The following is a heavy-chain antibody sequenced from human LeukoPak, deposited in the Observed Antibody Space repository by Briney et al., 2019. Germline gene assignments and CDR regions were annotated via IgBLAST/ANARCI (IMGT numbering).Heavy chain of an antibody. J-gene: IGHJ1*01. CDR3: TTNGWYCLDH. Sequence: SEALSLTCAVSGGSISSDNWWSWVRQPPGKRLEWIGEIHHRGGTNYNPSLQSRVTISVDKSNNHFSLRLTSVTAADTAVYYCTTNGWYCLDHWGQGALVTVSS. CDR2: IHHRGGT. D-gene: IGHD6-19*01. V-gene: IGHV4-4*02. CDR1: GGSISSDNW.